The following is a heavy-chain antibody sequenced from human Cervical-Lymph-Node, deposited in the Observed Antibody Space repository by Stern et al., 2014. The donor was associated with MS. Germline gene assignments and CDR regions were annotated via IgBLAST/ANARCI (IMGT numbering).Heavy chain of an antibody. CDR1: GSTFSTSW. CDR3: TRFLQSGWSDLFDS. Sequence: EVQLVESGGGLVQPGGSQRLSCVASGSTFSTSWMSWVRQAPGKGLEWVANIKRDGSETYYLDSVKGRFTISRDNAKSSLYLEMNSLRAEDTAVYYCTRFLQSGWSDLFDSWGRETLVTVSS. J-gene: IGHJ5*01. V-gene: IGHV3-7*01. D-gene: IGHD6-19*01. CDR2: IKRDGSET.